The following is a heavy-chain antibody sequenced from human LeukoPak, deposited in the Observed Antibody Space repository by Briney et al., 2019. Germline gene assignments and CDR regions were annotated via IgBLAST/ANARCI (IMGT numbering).Heavy chain of an antibody. Sequence: SVKVSCKASGGTFSSYAISWVRQAPGQGLEWMGGIIPIFGTANYAQKFQGRVTITTVESTSTAYMELSSLRSEDTAVYYCARDLGCSSTSCLGGYWGQGTLVTVSS. CDR1: GGTFSSYA. D-gene: IGHD2-2*01. J-gene: IGHJ4*02. CDR2: IIPIFGTA. V-gene: IGHV1-69*05. CDR3: ARDLGCSSTSCLGGY.